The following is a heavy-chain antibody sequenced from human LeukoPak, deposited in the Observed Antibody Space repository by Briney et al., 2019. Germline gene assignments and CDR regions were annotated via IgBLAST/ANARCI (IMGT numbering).Heavy chain of an antibody. Sequence: GGSLRLSCAASGFTFRSYNMNWVRQAPGKGLEWVSYISSSSSTIYYADCAKGRFTISRDNAKNSLYLQMNSLRAEDTAVYYCASGDFDYWGQGTLVTVSS. D-gene: IGHD7-27*01. J-gene: IGHJ4*02. CDR2: ISSSSSTI. V-gene: IGHV3-48*01. CDR1: GFTFRSYN. CDR3: ASGDFDY.